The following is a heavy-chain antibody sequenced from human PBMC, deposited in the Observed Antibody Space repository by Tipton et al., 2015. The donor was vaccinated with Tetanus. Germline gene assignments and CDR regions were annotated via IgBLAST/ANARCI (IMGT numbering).Heavy chain of an antibody. CDR3: AEGRRFCSSNSCHEYYFDS. V-gene: IGHV4-39*02. J-gene: IGHJ4*02. Sequence: TLSLTCSLSGGSISNSEYYWAWSRQPPGKGLEWIGSVFDSGTSHYNPSLKSRVTISVDTSKNHFSLRLSSVTAAETAVYYCAEGRRFCSSNSCHEYYFDSWGRGTLVTVSS. CDR2: VFDSGTS. D-gene: IGHD2-2*01. CDR1: GGSISNSEYY.